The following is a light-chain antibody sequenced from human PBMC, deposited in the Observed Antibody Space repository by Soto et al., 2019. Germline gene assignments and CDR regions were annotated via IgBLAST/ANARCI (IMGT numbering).Light chain of an antibody. Sequence: SALTQPRSVSGSPGQSVAISCTGSSSDVRGFNYVSWYQQHPGKAPKLMIYDVSKRPSGVPDRFSGSKSGNTASLTISGLQAEDEADYYCCSYAGSSTYVLFGGGTKVTVL. V-gene: IGLV2-11*01. CDR1: SSDVRGFNY. CDR3: CSYAGSSTYVL. J-gene: IGLJ2*01. CDR2: DVS.